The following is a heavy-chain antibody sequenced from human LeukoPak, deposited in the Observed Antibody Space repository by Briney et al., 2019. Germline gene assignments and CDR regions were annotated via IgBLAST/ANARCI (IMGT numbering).Heavy chain of an antibody. D-gene: IGHD5-18*01. CDR1: GFTFSSYG. V-gene: IGHV3-30*03. J-gene: IGHJ4*02. Sequence: PGGSLRLSCAASGFTFSSYGMHWVRQAPGKGLEWVAVISYDGSNKYYADSVKGRFTISRDNSKNTLYLQMNSLRAEDTAVYYCARLLYGYTYETSFDYWGQGTLVTVSS. CDR2: ISYDGSNK. CDR3: ARLLYGYTYETSFDY.